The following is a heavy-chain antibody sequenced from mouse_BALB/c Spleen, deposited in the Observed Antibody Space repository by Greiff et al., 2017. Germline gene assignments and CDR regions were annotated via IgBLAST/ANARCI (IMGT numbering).Heavy chain of an antibody. V-gene: IGHV3-6*02. CDR1: GYSITSGYY. CDR2: ISYDGSN. D-gene: IGHD1-1*01. CDR3: ARTGYYGSSYAMDY. J-gene: IGHJ4*01. Sequence: ESGPGLVKPSQSLSLTCSVTGYSITSGYYWNWIRQFPGNKLEWMGYISYDGSNNYNPSLKNRISITRDTSKNQFFLKLNSVTTEDTATYYCARTGYYGSSYAMDYWGQGTSVTVSS.